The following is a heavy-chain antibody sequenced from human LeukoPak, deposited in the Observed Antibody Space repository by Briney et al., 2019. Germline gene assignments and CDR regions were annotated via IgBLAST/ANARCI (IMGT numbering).Heavy chain of an antibody. CDR2: MYPNSGNT. J-gene: IGHJ4*02. CDR3: AKEARYSSSWLPH. V-gene: IGHV1-8*01. D-gene: IGHD6-13*01. CDR1: GYTFISYD. Sequence: ASVKVSCKASGYTFISYDVSWVRQAPGQGLEWMGGMYPNSGNTGYAQKFQGRVTMTKNTSISTAYMELRSLRSDDTAVYYCAKEARYSSSWLPHWGQGTLVTVSS.